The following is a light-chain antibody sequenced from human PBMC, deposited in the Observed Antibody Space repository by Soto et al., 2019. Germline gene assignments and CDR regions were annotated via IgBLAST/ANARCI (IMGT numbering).Light chain of an antibody. CDR2: LNSDGSH. CDR1: SGHSSYA. Sequence: QPVLTQSPYASASLGASVKLTCTLSSGHSSYAIAWHQQQPEKGPRYLMKLNSDGSHSKGDGIPDRFSGSSSGAARYLTISSLQSEDEADYYCQTWGTGSPVVFGGGTKLTVL. V-gene: IGLV4-69*01. CDR3: QTWGTGSPVV. J-gene: IGLJ2*01.